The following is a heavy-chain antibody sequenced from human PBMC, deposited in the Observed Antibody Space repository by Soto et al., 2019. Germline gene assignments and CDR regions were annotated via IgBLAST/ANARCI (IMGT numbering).Heavy chain of an antibody. CDR3: ARDPGLPYSSSWYAGDYFDY. Sequence: PGGSLRLSCAASGFTFSSYEMNWVRQAPGKGLEWVSYISSSGSTIYYADSVKGRFTISRDNAKNSLYLQMNSLRAEDTAVYYCARDPGLPYSSSWYAGDYFDYWGQGTLVTVSS. CDR2: ISSSGSTI. CDR1: GFTFSSYE. V-gene: IGHV3-48*03. D-gene: IGHD6-13*01. J-gene: IGHJ4*02.